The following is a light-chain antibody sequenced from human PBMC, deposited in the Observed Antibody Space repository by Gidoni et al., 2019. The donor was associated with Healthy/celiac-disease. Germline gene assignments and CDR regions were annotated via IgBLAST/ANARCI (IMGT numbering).Light chain of an antibody. CDR1: QSVSSY. CDR3: QQRSNWPPWT. V-gene: IGKV3-11*01. CDR2: DAS. J-gene: IGKJ1*01. Sequence: EIVLTQSPATLSLSPGERATLSCRARQSVSSYLAWYQQKPGQAPRLLIYDASNRATGIPARFSGSWSVTDFTLTISSLEPEDFAVYYCQQRSNWPPWTFGQGTKVEIK.